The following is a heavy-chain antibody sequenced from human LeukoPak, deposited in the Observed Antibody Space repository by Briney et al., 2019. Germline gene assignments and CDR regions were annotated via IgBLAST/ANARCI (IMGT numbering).Heavy chain of an antibody. D-gene: IGHD1-26*01. CDR2: ISGSGGST. J-gene: IGHJ5*02. CDR1: GFTFCRYA. CDR3: AKDGREGELLGYNWFDP. Sequence: GALGLSWSGSGFTFCRYAMGWVRPAPGEGLEGGSAISGSGGSTYYADSVKGRFTISRDNSKNTLYLQMNSLRAEDTAVYYCAKDGREGELLGYNWFDPWGQGTLVTVSS. V-gene: IGHV3-23*01.